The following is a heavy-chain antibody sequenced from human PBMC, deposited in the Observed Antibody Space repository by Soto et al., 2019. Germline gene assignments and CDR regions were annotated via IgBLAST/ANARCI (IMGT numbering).Heavy chain of an antibody. Sequence: TSQTLSLTGTVSAGSGSTGSYYWSWIRQPPWKGMEGCGDIYYSGTTNYNPSLRIRATISVHTSKNQFSLKLSSVTAADTAVYYCATLRRGYSYGWDYYYYHGMDVWGQGTTVTVSS. V-gene: IGHV4-61*01. CDR3: ATLRRGYSYGWDYYYYHGMDV. D-gene: IGHD5-18*01. CDR2: IYYSGTT. J-gene: IGHJ6*02. CDR1: AGSGSTGSYY.